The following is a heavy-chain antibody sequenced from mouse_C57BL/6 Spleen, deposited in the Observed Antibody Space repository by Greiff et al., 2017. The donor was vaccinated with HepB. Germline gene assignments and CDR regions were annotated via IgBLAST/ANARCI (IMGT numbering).Heavy chain of an antibody. V-gene: IGHV1-50*01. D-gene: IGHD1-1*01. J-gene: IGHJ2*01. Sequence: VQLQQPGAELVKPGASVKLSCKASGYTFTSYWMQWVKQRPGQGLEWIGEIDPSDSYTNYNQKFKGKATLTVDTSSSTAYMQLSSLTSEDSAVYYCARRGNYYGSSPSFDYWGQGTTLTVSS. CDR2: IDPSDSYT. CDR1: GYTFTSYW. CDR3: ARRGNYYGSSPSFDY.